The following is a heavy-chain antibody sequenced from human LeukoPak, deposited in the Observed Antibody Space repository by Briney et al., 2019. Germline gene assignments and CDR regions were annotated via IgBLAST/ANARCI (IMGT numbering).Heavy chain of an antibody. Sequence: PSETLSLTCAVYGGSFSSYYWGWIRQPPGKGLEWIGSISYSGSTYYNPSLKSRVTISGDTSKNQFSLKLSSVTAADTAVYYCARGTWGIFDYWGQGTLVTVSS. D-gene: IGHD3-16*01. CDR2: ISYSGST. V-gene: IGHV4-39*01. J-gene: IGHJ4*02. CDR1: GGSFSSYY. CDR3: ARGTWGIFDY.